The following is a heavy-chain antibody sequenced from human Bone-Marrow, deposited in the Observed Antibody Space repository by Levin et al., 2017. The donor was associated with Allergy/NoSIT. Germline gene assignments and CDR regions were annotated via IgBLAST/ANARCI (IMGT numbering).Heavy chain of an antibody. V-gene: IGHV3-23*01. J-gene: IGHJ4*02. Sequence: GESLKISCAASGFTFSSYAMTWVRQAPGKGLEWVSGISGSGASTYYADSVKGRFTISRDNSKNTLYLEMNSLRAEGTAVYYCAKDDSSSWYSLGDYAGQGTLVTVSS. CDR1: GFTFSSYA. CDR3: AKDDSSSWYSLGDY. CDR2: ISGSGAST. D-gene: IGHD6-13*01.